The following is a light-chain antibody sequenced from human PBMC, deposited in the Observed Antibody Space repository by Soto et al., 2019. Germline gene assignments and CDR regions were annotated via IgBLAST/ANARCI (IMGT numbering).Light chain of an antibody. CDR2: SAS. CDR3: QQHNRLPRT. V-gene: IGKV1-9*01. Sequence: DIQLTQSPSFLSASVGDRVTITCRASQDISRYLAWYQQRPGKVPRFLTHSASTLQSGVPSRFSATGSGTTFTLTISSLQPEDIATYYCQQHNRLPRTFGQGTKVEV. CDR1: QDISRY. J-gene: IGKJ1*01.